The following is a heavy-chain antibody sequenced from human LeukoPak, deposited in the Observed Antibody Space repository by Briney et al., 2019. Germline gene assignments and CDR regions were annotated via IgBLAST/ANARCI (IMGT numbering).Heavy chain of an antibody. CDR2: MNPNSGNT. J-gene: IGHJ5*02. D-gene: IGHD3-3*01. V-gene: IGHV1-8*01. Sequence: ASVKVSCKASGYTFTSYDINWVRQATGQGLEWMGWMNPNSGNTGYVQKFQGRVTMTRNTSISTAYMELSSLRSEDTAVYYCARGRDFWSGYPPFDPWGQGTLVTVSS. CDR3: ARGRDFWSGYPPFDP. CDR1: GYTFTSYD.